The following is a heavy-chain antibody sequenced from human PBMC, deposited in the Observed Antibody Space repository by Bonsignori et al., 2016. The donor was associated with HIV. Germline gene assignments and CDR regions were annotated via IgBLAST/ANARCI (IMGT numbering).Heavy chain of an antibody. J-gene: IGHJ6*02. CDR3: ARSRKADFWSGPILQYYYYASDV. D-gene: IGHD3-3*01. CDR2: INHSGST. Sequence: QVQLQQRGAGLLKSSGTLSLTCDVHGGSFSGYFWTWVRQSPGKGLEWIGDINHSGSTDYNPSLKSRVSISVDTTNNQFSLKLRSVTAADTAIYYCARSRKADFWSGPILQYYYYASDVWDQGS. CDR1: GGSFSGYF. V-gene: IGHV4-34*01.